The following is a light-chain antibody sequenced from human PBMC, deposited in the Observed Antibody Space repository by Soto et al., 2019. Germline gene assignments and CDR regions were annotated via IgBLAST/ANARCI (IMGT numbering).Light chain of an antibody. CDR1: SGHSSYA. V-gene: IGLV4-69*01. J-gene: IGLJ1*01. CDR3: QTWGTGIHV. CDR2: LNSDGSH. Sequence: QLVLTQSPSASASLGASVKLTCTLSSGHSSYAIAWHQQQPEKGPRYLMKLNSDGSHSKGDGIPDRFSGSSSGAERYLTISSHQSEDEADYYCQTWGTGIHVFGTGTKLTVL.